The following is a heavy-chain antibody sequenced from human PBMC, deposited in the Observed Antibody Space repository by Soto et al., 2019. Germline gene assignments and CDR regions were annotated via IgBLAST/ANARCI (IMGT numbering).Heavy chain of an antibody. D-gene: IGHD3-10*01. V-gene: IGHV4-4*02. Sequence: PSETLSLNCAVSGSSISSSNWWSWVRQPKGKGLEWIGEIYHSGSTNYNPSLKSRVTISVDKSKNQFSLKLSSVSSADTAVYYFASFLVTMVRGVIVAYYGMDVWGQGTTVTVTS. CDR3: ASFLVTMVRGVIVAYYGMDV. CDR1: GSSISSSNW. CDR2: IYHSGST. J-gene: IGHJ6*02.